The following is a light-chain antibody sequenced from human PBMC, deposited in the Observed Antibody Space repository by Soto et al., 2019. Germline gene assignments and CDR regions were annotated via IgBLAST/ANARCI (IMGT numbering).Light chain of an antibody. V-gene: IGKV1-5*01. CDR2: GAS. CDR3: QQYADYCT. CDR1: QSLSTW. J-gene: IGKJ1*01. Sequence: DIQMTQSPPTLSASVGDRVIITCRASQSLSTWLAWYQQKPWKAPKLLIFGASALESGVPSRFNGSGSATEFTLTINNLQPEDSATYYCQQYADYCTFGQGTKVEIK.